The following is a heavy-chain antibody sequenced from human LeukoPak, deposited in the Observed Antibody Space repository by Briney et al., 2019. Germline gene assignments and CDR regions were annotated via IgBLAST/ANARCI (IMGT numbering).Heavy chain of an antibody. V-gene: IGHV4-59*01. D-gene: IGHD3-10*01. CDR3: ARAPMVRGVITPYYFGY. CDR1: GGSISSYY. Sequence: SETLSLTCTVSGGSISSYYWSWIRQPPGKGLEWIGYIYYSGSTNYNPSLKSRVTISVDTSKNQFSLKLSSVTAADTAVYYCARAPMVRGVITPYYFGYWGQGTLVTVSS. CDR2: IYYSGST. J-gene: IGHJ4*02.